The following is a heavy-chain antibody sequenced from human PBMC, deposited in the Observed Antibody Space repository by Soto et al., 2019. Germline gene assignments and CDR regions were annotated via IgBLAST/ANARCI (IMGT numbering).Heavy chain of an antibody. Sequence: VQLQESGPGLVKPSQTLSLTCTVSGGSISSVGYYWRWIRQLPGKGLEWIGYIYYSGTTCYNPSRKIRVTISVETFKNQFSLTLSSVTAADTAVYYCARTPLDWGQGTLVTVSS. CDR2: IYYSGTT. CDR1: GGSISSVGYY. V-gene: IGHV4-31*03. J-gene: IGHJ4*02. CDR3: ARTPLD.